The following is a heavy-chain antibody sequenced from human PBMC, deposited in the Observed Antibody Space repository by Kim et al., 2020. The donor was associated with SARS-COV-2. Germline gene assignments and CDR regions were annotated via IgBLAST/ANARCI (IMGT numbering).Heavy chain of an antibody. J-gene: IGHJ4*02. CDR3: AREGVVAEEYY. Sequence: KDYVDSVKGRFTIARDNAKNSLYLQMNSLRAEDTAVYYCAREGVVAEEYYWGQGTLVTVSS. D-gene: IGHD5-12*01. CDR2: K. V-gene: IGHV3-7*01.